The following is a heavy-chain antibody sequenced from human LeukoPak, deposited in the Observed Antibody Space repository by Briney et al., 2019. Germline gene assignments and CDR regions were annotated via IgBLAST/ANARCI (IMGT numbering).Heavy chain of an antibody. V-gene: IGHV3-30*19. J-gene: IGHJ4*02. CDR2: IDYDGSNR. Sequence: PGGSLRLSCAASGFTFSSYGMHWVRQAPGKGLEWVAFIDYDGSNRYYADSVKGRFTISRDNSKNTLYLQMNSLRVEDTAVYYCARYRGKEEWLLCDYWGQGTLVTVSS. D-gene: IGHD3-3*01. CDR1: GFTFSSYG. CDR3: ARYRGKEEWLLCDY.